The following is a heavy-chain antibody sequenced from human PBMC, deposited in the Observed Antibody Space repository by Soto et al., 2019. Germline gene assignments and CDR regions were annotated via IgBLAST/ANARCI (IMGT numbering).Heavy chain of an antibody. D-gene: IGHD1-1*01. CDR3: ARPCWKWSRGYYYGMDV. Sequence: GESLKISCKGSGYSFTSYWISWVRQMPGKGLEWMGRIDPSDSYTNYSPSFQGHVTISADKSISTAYLQWSSLKASDTAMYYCARPCWKWSRGYYYGMDVWGQGSTVTGSS. CDR1: GYSFTSYW. V-gene: IGHV5-10-1*01. J-gene: IGHJ6*02. CDR2: IDPSDSYT.